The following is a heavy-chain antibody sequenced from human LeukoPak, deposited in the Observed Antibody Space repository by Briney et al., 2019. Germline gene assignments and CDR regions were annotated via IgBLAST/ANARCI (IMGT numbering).Heavy chain of an antibody. CDR2: ISVAGSKR. D-gene: IGHD6-19*01. CDR3: VRVGSVAGSDYLDY. Sequence: PGGSLRLSCATSGFTFSNHEMNWVRQAPGKGLEWVSGISVAGSKRHYADSVKGRFTISRDNSKNTLYLQMNSLRAEDTAVYYCVRVGSVAGSDYLDYWGQGTLVTVSS. J-gene: IGHJ4*02. CDR1: GFTFSNHE. V-gene: IGHV3-23*01.